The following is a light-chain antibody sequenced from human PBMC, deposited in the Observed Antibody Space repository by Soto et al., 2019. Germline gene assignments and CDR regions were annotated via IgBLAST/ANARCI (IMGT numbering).Light chain of an antibody. Sequence: QSVLTQPPSVSAAPGQKVTISCSGSTSNSANNYVSWYQQLPGTAPKILIYDNNKRPSGIPDRYSGSKSGTSATLGITGLQTGDEADYYCATWDDSLNGLLFGGGTKVTVL. CDR2: DNN. CDR3: ATWDDSLNGLL. J-gene: IGLJ2*01. V-gene: IGLV1-51*01. CDR1: TSNSANNY.